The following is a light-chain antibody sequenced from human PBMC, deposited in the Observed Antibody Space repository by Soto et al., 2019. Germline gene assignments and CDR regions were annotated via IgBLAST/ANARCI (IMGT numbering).Light chain of an antibody. CDR2: DVS. J-gene: IGLJ1*01. Sequence: QSVLTQPRSVSGSPGQSVTISCTGTSSDVGSYNYVSWHQQHTGKAPKLMIYDVSKRPSEVPVRFSGSKSGNTASLTISGLQAEDEADYYCCSYAGSYTYYGFGTGTKVTVL. V-gene: IGLV2-11*01. CDR3: CSYAGSYTYYG. CDR1: SSDVGSYNY.